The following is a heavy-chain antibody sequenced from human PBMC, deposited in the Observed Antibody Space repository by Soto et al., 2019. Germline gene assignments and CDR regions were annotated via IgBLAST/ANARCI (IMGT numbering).Heavy chain of an antibody. CDR2: IYYSGST. D-gene: IGHD3-22*01. J-gene: IGHJ3*02. Sequence: SETLSLTCTVSGGSISSHGWSWIRKHQGKGLEWIGYIYYSGSTNYNPSLKSRVTISVDTSKNQFSLKLSSVTAADTAVYYCAREVVVITTSWYAFDIWGQGTMVTVSS. CDR1: GGSISSHG. CDR3: AREVVVITTSWYAFDI. V-gene: IGHV4-59*11.